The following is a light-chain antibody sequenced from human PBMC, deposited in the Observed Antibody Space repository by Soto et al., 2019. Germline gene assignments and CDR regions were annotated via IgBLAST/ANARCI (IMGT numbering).Light chain of an antibody. CDR1: QRVGIN. CDR3: QQYNGWPQT. J-gene: IGKJ1*01. V-gene: IGKV3-15*01. Sequence: IVLTQPPATLSMSPGEAATLSCRASQRVGINLAWYQQKPGQAPRLLIYSASTRASGIPDRFSGSGSGTEFTPTISSLQSEDFAFFYCQQYNGWPQTFGQGTKV. CDR2: SAS.